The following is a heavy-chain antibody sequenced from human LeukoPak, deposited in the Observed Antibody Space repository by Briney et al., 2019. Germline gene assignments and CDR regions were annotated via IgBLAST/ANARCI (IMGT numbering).Heavy chain of an antibody. CDR1: GGSISSYY. CDR2: IYTSGSN. J-gene: IGHJ4*02. D-gene: IGHD1-26*01. Sequence: PSXTLFLTCTVSGGSISSYYWSWVRQPAGKGLEWVGRIYTSGSNNYNPSLNSRVTMSVDTSKNQFSLKLSSVTAADTAVYYCARGIVGASVYWGQGTLVTVSS. CDR3: ARGIVGASVY. V-gene: IGHV4-4*07.